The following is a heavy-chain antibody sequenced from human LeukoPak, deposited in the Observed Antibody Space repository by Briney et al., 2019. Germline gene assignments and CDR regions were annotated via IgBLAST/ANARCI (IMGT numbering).Heavy chain of an antibody. CDR1: GGSISSSSYY. J-gene: IGHJ4*02. D-gene: IGHD6-19*01. CDR2: IYYSGST. CDR3: ARHRGGIAVAGTLY. Sequence: SEALSLTCTVSGGSISSSSYYWGWLRQPPGKGLEWIGSIYYSGSTYYNPSLKSRVTISVDTSKNQFSLKLSSVTAADTAVYYCARHRGGIAVAGTLYWGQGTLVTVSS. V-gene: IGHV4-39*01.